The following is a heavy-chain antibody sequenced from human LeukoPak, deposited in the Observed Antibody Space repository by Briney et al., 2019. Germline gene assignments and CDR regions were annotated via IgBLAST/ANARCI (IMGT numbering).Heavy chain of an antibody. Sequence: SETLSLTCAVHGGSFSGYYWSWIRQPPGKGLEWIGEINHSGSTNYNPSLKSRVTISVDTSKNQFSLKLSSVTAADTAVYYCARLRIAARLYYYYYMDVWGKGTTVTVSS. CDR3: ARLRIAARLYYYYYMDV. CDR2: INHSGST. CDR1: GGSFSGYY. V-gene: IGHV4-34*01. D-gene: IGHD6-6*01. J-gene: IGHJ6*03.